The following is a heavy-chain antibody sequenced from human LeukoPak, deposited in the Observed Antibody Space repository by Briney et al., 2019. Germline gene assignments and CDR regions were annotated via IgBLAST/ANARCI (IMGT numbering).Heavy chain of an antibody. Sequence: ASVKVSCKASGYTFTSYAMHWVRQAPGQRLEWMGWINAGNGNTKYSQKFQARVTITRDTSASTAYMELSSLGSEDTAVYYCARDPIGSRWPYYFDFWGQGTLVTVSS. CDR3: ARDPIGSRWPYYFDF. V-gene: IGHV1-3*01. CDR1: GYTFTSYA. J-gene: IGHJ4*02. CDR2: INAGNGNT. D-gene: IGHD6-13*01.